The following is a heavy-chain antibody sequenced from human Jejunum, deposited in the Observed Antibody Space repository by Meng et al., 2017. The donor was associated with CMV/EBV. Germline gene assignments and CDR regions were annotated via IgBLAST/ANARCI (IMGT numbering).Heavy chain of an antibody. CDR2: ISSSGNT. D-gene: IGHD3-22*01. J-gene: IGHJ4*02. V-gene: IGHV4-4*07. CDR3: ARGESRGYYYFDY. CDR1: AHANTHQF. Sequence: HVPRQASVPGLLRPCLSLSVTSIVSAHANTHQFWSWIRQPAGKQLEWIGRISSSGNTNYTPSFKSRVIMSLDTSNNQFFLKLTSVTAADTALYYCARGESRGYYYFDYWGQGILVTVSS.